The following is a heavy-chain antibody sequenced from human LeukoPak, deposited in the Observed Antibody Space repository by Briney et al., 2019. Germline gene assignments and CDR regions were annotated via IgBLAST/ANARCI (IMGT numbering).Heavy chain of an antibody. D-gene: IGHD4-17*01. CDR2: ISGSGVGT. Sequence: GGSLRLSCAASGFTFSSYAMSWVRQAPGKGLEWVSVISGSGVGTYYADSVKGRFTISRDNSKNTLYLQMNSLRAEDTAVYYSAKEIYGDSTGGRFQHWGQGTLVTVSS. CDR1: GFTFSSYA. CDR3: AKEIYGDSTGGRFQH. J-gene: IGHJ1*01. V-gene: IGHV3-23*01.